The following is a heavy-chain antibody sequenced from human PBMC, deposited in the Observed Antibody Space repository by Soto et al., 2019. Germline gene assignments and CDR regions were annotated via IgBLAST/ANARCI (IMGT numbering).Heavy chain of an antibody. V-gene: IGHV4-34*01. CDR3: AVPSQRSIAARPYYYGMDV. J-gene: IGHJ6*02. CDR1: GGSFSGYY. Sequence: SETLSLTCAVYGGSFSGYYWSWIRQPPGKGLEWIGEINHSGSTNYNPSLKSRVTISVDTSKNQFSLKLSSVTAADTAVYYCAVPSQRSIAARPYYYGMDVWGQGTTVTVSS. CDR2: INHSGST. D-gene: IGHD6-6*01.